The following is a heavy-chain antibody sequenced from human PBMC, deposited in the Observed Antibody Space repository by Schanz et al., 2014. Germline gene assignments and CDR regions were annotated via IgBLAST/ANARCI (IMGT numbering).Heavy chain of an antibody. Sequence: QVQLVQSGAEVKKPGSSVKVSCKASGGTFSSYSISWVRQAPGQGLEWMGRIIPILGIANYAQKFQGRVTITADKSTFTAYMYVSSMRSEDTAVYYCASSGAGYSSSWDFDYWGHGTLVTVSS. D-gene: IGHD6-13*01. CDR1: GGTFSSYS. CDR3: ASSGAGYSSSWDFDY. CDR2: IIPILGIA. V-gene: IGHV1-69*02. J-gene: IGHJ4*01.